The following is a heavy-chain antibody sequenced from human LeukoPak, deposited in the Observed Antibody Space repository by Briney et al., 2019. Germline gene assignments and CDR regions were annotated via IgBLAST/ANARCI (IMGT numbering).Heavy chain of an antibody. D-gene: IGHD3-10*01. V-gene: IGHV3-30-3*01. CDR2: TSSDLNVK. Sequence: GGSLRLSCAASGFTFRNYVIHWVRQAPGKGLEWVAVTSSDLNVKLYADSVKGRFTISRDNSRSSLYLQMNSLRPEDTAIYYCAREGYYGSGSPPSLYFDYWGQGTLVTVSS. J-gene: IGHJ4*02. CDR3: AREGYYGSGSPPSLYFDY. CDR1: GFTFRNYV.